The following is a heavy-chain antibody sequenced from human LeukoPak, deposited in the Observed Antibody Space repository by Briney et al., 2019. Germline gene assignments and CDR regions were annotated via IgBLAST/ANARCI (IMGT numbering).Heavy chain of an antibody. J-gene: IGHJ4*02. D-gene: IGHD7-27*01. CDR3: ARETGDLHRFDY. CDR1: GGTFSSYA. CDR2: IIPIFGTA. V-gene: IGHV1-69*13. Sequence: GASVKVSCKASGGTFSSYAFSWVRQAPGQGLEWMGGIIPIFGTANYAQTFQGRVTITADESTNTPYMELSSLRSEDTAVYYCARETGDLHRFDYWGQGTLVTVSS.